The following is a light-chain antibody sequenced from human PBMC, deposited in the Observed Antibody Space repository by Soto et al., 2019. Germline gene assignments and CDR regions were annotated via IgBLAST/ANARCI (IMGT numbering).Light chain of an antibody. CDR2: WAS. Sequence: DILMTQSPDSLAVSLGERATINCKSSQSVLNTSKNTNSLAWYQQKVGLPPKLLIYWASTRESGVPDRFSGSGSGTDFTLTISSLQAEDVAVYYCQQYFETPLTFGQGTKVDIK. CDR3: QQYFETPLT. V-gene: IGKV4-1*01. J-gene: IGKJ1*01. CDR1: QSVLNTSKNTNS.